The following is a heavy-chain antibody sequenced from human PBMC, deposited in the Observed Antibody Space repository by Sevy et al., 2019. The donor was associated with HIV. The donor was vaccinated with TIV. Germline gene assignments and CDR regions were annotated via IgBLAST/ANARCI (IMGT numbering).Heavy chain of an antibody. CDR3: AREGCTKPHDY. D-gene: IGHD2-8*01. V-gene: IGHV3-23*01. J-gene: IGHJ4*02. Sequence: GGSLRLSCAASGLTLTTTGMSWVRQAPGKGLEWVAGVTSDGTTYYADSVRDRFTVSRDNSKSSVYLQMNNLRPEDTAVYYCAREGCTKPHDYWGQGTMVTVSS. CDR1: GLTLTTTG. CDR2: VTSDGTT.